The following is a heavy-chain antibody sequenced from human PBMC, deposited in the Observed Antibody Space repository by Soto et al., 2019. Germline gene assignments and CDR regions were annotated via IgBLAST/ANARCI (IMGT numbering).Heavy chain of an antibody. V-gene: IGHV4-59*01. Sequence: SETLSLTCAVSGGSIRSYYWTWIRQPPGKGLEWIGYIYYNVNTKYNPSLKSRVTISVDLPKNHFSLKVGSVNAADTAVYYCARLYYVSGRPLMDVWGQGTRVTVSS. CDR2: IYYNVNT. CDR1: GGSIRSYY. D-gene: IGHD3-10*01. J-gene: IGHJ6*02. CDR3: ARLYYVSGRPLMDV.